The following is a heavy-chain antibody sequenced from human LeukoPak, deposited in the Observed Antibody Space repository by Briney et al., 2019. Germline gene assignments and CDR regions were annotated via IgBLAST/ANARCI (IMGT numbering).Heavy chain of an antibody. J-gene: IGHJ5*02. CDR3: AKDKMATIRGGLWFDP. D-gene: IGHD5-24*01. Sequence: PGGSLRLSCAASGFTFDDYAMHWVRHAPGKGLEWVSGISWNSGSIGYADSVKGRFTISRDNAKNSLYLQMNSLRAEDTALYYCAKDKMATIRGGLWFDPWGQGTLVTVSS. V-gene: IGHV3-9*01. CDR1: GFTFDDYA. CDR2: ISWNSGSI.